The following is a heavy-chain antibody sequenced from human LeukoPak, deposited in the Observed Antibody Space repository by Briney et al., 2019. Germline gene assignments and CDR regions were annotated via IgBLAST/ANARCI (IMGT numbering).Heavy chain of an antibody. V-gene: IGHV3-23*01. J-gene: IGHJ4*02. CDR3: AKGGWGTVLDY. CDR1: GFTFSNYA. D-gene: IGHD3-16*01. CDR2: ISGSGDST. Sequence: GGSLRLSCAASGFTFSNYAMPWVRQAPGKGLEWVSTISGSGDSTYYSDSVKGRFTISRDNSENTLYLQLNSLRAEDTAVCYCAKGGWGTVLDYWGQGTLVTVSP.